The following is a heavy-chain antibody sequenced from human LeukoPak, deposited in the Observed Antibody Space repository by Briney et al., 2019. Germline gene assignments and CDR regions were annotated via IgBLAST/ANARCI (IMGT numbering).Heavy chain of an antibody. J-gene: IGHJ6*02. CDR3: ASSYSGYDYRGMDV. D-gene: IGHD5-12*01. V-gene: IGHV4-59*08. CDR2: IYYSGST. Sequence: SETLSLTCTVSGGSISSYYWSWIRQSPGKGLEWIGYIYYSGSTNYNPSLKSRLTISVDTSKNQFSLRLSSVTAADTAVYYCASSYSGYDYRGMDVWGQGTTVTVSS. CDR1: GGSISSYY.